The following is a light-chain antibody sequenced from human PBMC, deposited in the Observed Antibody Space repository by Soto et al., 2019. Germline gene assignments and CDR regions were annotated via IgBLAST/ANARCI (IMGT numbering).Light chain of an antibody. CDR2: EVT. V-gene: IGLV2-8*01. CDR3: SSYAGTHNFGV. Sequence: QSALTQPPSASGSPGQSVTISCTGTNSDFGGYNYVSWYQQHPGRAPKLMIYEVTKRPSGVPDRFSGSKSGNTASLTVSGLQAEDEADYYCSSYAGTHNFGVFGTGTKVTVL. CDR1: NSDFGGYNY. J-gene: IGLJ1*01.